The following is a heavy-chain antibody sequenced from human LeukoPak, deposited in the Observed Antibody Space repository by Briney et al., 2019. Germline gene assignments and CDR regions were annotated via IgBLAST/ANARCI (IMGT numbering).Heavy chain of an antibody. CDR3: AREGGGSNRCLD. D-gene: IGHD3-16*02. CDR1: GGSISNYY. Sequence: PSETLSLTCTVSGGSISNYYWTWIRQPAGKGLEWIGRIYATGTTNYNPSLKSRVTMSVDTSKNQFSLNLTSVTAADTAVYYCAREGGGSNRCLDWGQGTLVTVSS. V-gene: IGHV4-4*07. J-gene: IGHJ1*01. CDR2: IYATGTT.